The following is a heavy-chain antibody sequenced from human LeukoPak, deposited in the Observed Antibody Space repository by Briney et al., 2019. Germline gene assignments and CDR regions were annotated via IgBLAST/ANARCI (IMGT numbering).Heavy chain of an antibody. D-gene: IGHD6-19*01. CDR2: ISSGGGAT. CDR3: AKTHGNGWYFDY. Sequence: GGSLRLSCAASGFTFSNYNMNWVRQAPGKGLEWVSYISSGGGATHYADSVKGRFTISRDNAKNSLYLQMNSLRDEDTALYSCAKTHGNGWYFDYWGQGNLVTVAS. J-gene: IGHJ4*02. V-gene: IGHV3-48*02. CDR1: GFTFSNYN.